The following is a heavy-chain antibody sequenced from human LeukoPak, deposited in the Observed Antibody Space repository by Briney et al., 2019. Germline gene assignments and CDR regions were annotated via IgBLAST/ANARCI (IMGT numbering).Heavy chain of an antibody. CDR3: ARLGASITTAVVVRPSWYFDL. D-gene: IGHD3-22*01. Sequence: PSETLSLTCTVSGDTICGSRYYWGWVRQSRGGGLEWIGSIFYDGTAYFNPSLKSRVTISVDTSKNHFSLKLTSVTTSDTAVYYCARLGASITTAVVVRPSWYFDLWGRGTLVTVSS. CDR2: IFYDGTA. J-gene: IGHJ2*01. CDR1: GDTICGSRYY. V-gene: IGHV4-39*01.